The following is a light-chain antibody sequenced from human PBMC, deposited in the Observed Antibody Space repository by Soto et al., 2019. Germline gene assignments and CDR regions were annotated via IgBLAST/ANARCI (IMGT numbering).Light chain of an antibody. J-gene: IGKJ1*01. CDR1: QSVINY. V-gene: IGKV3-11*01. CDR3: QQRYISPPWT. Sequence: EVVLTQSPATLSLSPGERATLSCRASQSVINYLAWYQQKPGQAPRLLIYDASKRATGVAPRFSGSGSGIDFTLTISSLEPEDFAVYYCQQRYISPPWTFGQGTKVEIK. CDR2: DAS.